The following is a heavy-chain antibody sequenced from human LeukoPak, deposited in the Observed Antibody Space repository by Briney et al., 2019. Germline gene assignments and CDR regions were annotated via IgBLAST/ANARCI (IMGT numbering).Heavy chain of an antibody. CDR1: GFTFSDHY. V-gene: IGHV3-72*01. Sequence: PGGSLRLSCAASGFTFSDHYMDWVRQAPGKGLEWVGRTRNRANSYTTEYAASVKGRFIISRDDSKNSLFLQMNSLQAEDTAVYYCSMYSMYYYDSSGYHQSGYFDYWGQGTLVTVSS. CDR3: SMYSMYYYDSSGYHQSGYFDY. D-gene: IGHD3-22*01. J-gene: IGHJ4*02. CDR2: TRNRANSYTT.